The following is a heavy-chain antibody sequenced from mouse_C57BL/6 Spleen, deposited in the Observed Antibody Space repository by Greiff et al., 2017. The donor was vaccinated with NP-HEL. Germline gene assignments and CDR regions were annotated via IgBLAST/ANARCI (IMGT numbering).Heavy chain of an antibody. V-gene: IGHV1-50*01. D-gene: IGHD2-3*01. J-gene: IGHJ2*01. CDR2: IDPSDSYT. Sequence: VQLQQPGAELVKPGASVKLSCKASGYTFTSYWMQWVKQRPGQGLEWIGEIDPSDSYTNYNQKFKGKATLTVDTSSSTAYMQLSSLTSEDSAVYYCARWLLGEAYYCDYWGQGTTLTVSS. CDR1: GYTFTSYW. CDR3: ARWLLGEAYYCDY.